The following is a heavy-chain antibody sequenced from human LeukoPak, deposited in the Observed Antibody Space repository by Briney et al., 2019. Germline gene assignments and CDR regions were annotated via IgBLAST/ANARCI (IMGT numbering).Heavy chain of an antibody. CDR1: GFTFSSYA. Sequence: GGSLRLSCSASGFTFSSYAMHWVRQAPGKGLEYVSAISSNGGSTYYADSVKGRFTISRDNSKNTLYLQMSSLRAEDTAVYYCVKAQTRGYSYGTFDYWGQGTLVTVSS. V-gene: IGHV3-64D*06. D-gene: IGHD5-18*01. CDR2: ISSNGGST. J-gene: IGHJ4*02. CDR3: VKAQTRGYSYGTFDY.